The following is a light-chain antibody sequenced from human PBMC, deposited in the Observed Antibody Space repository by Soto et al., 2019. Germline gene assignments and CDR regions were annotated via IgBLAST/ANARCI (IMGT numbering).Light chain of an antibody. V-gene: IGLV1-44*01. CDR1: SSNIGSKT. CDR3: AAWDDSLNGVV. CDR2: SNN. J-gene: IGLJ2*01. Sequence: QSVLTQPPSASGTPGQRVTISCSGSSSNIGSKTVNWYQQLPGTAPKLLSYSNNQRPSGVPDRFSGSKSGTSASLAISGLQSEDEADHYCAAWDDSLNGVVFGGGTKLTVL.